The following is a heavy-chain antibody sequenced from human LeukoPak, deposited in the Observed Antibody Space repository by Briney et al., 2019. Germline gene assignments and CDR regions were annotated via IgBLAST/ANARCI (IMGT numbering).Heavy chain of an antibody. V-gene: IGHV1-24*01. CDR3: ATVKAGSGWSFDY. Sequence: ASVKVSCKVSGYILTELSMHWVRQAPGKGLEWMGGFDPEDGETIYAQKFQGRVTMTEDTSTDTAYMELSSLRSEDTAVYYCATVKAGSGWSFDYWGQGTLVTVSS. D-gene: IGHD6-19*01. J-gene: IGHJ4*02. CDR2: FDPEDGET. CDR1: GYILTELS.